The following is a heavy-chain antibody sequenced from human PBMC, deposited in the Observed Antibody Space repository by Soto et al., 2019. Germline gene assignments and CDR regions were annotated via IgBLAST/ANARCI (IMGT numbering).Heavy chain of an antibody. CDR2: IYYSGST. J-gene: IGHJ6*03. Sequence: PSETLSLTCTVSGGSISSYYWSWIRQPPGKGLEWIGYIYYSGSTNYNPSLKSRVTISVDTSKNQFSLKLSSVTAADTAVYYCARCRYYYYYYMDVWGKGTTVTVSS. CDR3: ARCRYYYYYYMDV. V-gene: IGHV4-59*01. CDR1: GGSISSYY.